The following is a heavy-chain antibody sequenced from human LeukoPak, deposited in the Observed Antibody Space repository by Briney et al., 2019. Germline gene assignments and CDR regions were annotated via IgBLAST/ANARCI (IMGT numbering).Heavy chain of an antibody. V-gene: IGHV4-34*01. CDR3: ARGGDVVVPAAMPALLL. J-gene: IGHJ4*02. CDR2: INYGGST. D-gene: IGHD2-2*01. Sequence: RSETLSLTCAVYGGSFSGYYWSWIRQPPGKGLEWIGEINYGGSTNYNPFLKSRVTISVDTSKNQFSLKLSSVTAADTAVYYCARGGDVVVPAAMPALLLWGQGTLVTVSS. CDR1: GGSFSGYY.